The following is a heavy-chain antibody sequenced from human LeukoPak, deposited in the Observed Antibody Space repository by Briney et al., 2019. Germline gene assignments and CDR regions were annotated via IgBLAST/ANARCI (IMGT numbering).Heavy chain of an antibody. D-gene: IGHD2-21*02. Sequence: SQTLSLTCVVSGGSISSDDYSWSWIRQPPGKGLEWIGFIHHSGSTYYNPSFKSRATISVDRSKNLFSLKVNSVTAADTAVYYCATVDVESDIDYWGQGTLVTVSS. CDR3: ATVDVESDIDY. J-gene: IGHJ4*02. CDR1: GGSISSDDYS. CDR2: IHHSGST. V-gene: IGHV4-30-2*02.